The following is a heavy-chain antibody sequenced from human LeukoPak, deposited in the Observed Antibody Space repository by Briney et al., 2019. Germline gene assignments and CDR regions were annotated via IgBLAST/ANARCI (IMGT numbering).Heavy chain of an antibody. CDR3: ASGGGWVFFN. CDR1: RFTFSSYA. CDR2: INSDGSEK. Sequence: GGSLRLSCAASRFTFSSYAMSWVRQAPGRGLEWVAHINSDGSEKNYVDSVKGRFTISRDNARNSQFLQMNSLRAEDTAVYYCASGGGWVFFNWGQGTLVTVSS. J-gene: IGHJ4*02. V-gene: IGHV3-7*01. D-gene: IGHD6-19*01.